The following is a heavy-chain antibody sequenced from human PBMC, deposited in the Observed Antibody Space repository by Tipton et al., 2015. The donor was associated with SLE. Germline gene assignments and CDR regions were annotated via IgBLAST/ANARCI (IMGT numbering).Heavy chain of an antibody. J-gene: IGHJ6*02. D-gene: IGHD1-26*01. V-gene: IGHV3-21*04. CDR2: IISGSNYI. CDR3: AKAIVGGTHGYYFGMDV. CDR1: GFTFSTYA. Sequence: SLRLSCAASGFTFSTYAMHWVRQAPGKGLEWVSSIISGSNYIYYADSVKGRFTISRDNSKNSLFLQMNGLRTGDTALYYCAKAIVGGTHGYYFGMDVWGQGTTVTVSS.